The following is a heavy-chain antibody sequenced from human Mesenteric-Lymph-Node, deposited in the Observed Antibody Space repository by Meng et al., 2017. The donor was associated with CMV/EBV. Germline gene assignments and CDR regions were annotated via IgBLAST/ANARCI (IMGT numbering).Heavy chain of an antibody. D-gene: IGHD5-18*01. V-gene: IGHV1-18*01. CDR2: ISAYNGNT. Sequence: ASVKVSCKASGYTFTSYGISWVRQAPGQGLEWMGWISAYNGNTNYAQKLQGRVTMTTDTSTSTAYMELRSLRSDDTAVYYCARDDDSTPDTAMVAGDYYYYGMDVWGQGTTVTVSS. CDR3: ARDDDSTPDTAMVAGDYYYYGMDV. CDR1: GYTFTSYG. J-gene: IGHJ6*02.